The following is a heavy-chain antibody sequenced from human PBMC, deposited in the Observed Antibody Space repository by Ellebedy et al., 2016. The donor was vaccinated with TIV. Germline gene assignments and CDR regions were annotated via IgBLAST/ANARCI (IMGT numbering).Heavy chain of an antibody. D-gene: IGHD3-10*01. Sequence: GSLRLSCTVSGDSISRSSSYWGWIRQPPGKGLEWIGSIYHSGNTYYNPSLKSRVSISADTSKNQFSLRLSSVTAADTAVYYCARWFGELLYVRWFDPWGQGTLVTVSS. CDR2: IYHSGNT. CDR3: ARWFGELLYVRWFDP. CDR1: GDSISRSSSY. J-gene: IGHJ5*02. V-gene: IGHV4-39*01.